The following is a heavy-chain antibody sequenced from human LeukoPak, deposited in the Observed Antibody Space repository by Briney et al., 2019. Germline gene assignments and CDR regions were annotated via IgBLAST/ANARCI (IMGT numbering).Heavy chain of an antibody. CDR2: IYYSGST. CDR3: ARSGPRLIRWFDP. V-gene: IGHV4-59*01. J-gene: IGHJ5*02. Sequence: SETLSLTCTVSGGSISSYYWSWLRQPPGKGLEWIGYIYYSGSTNYNPSLKSRVTISVDTSKNQFSLKLSSVTAADTAVYYCARSGPRLIRWFDPWGQGTLVTVSS. CDR1: GGSISSYY.